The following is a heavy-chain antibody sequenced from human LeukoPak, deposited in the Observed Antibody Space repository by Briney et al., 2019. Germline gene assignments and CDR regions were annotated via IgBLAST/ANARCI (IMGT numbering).Heavy chain of an antibody. CDR1: GYTFTSYY. CDR2: INPSGGST. V-gene: IGHV1-46*01. CDR3: ARDGSPGPDYYYYGMDV. J-gene: IGHJ6*02. Sequence: ASVKVSCMASGYTFTSYYMHWVRQAPGQGLEWMGIINPSGGSTSYAQKFQGRVTMTRDTSTSTVYMELSSLRSEDTAVYYCARDGSPGPDYYYYGMDVWGQGTTVTVSS. D-gene: IGHD2-2*03.